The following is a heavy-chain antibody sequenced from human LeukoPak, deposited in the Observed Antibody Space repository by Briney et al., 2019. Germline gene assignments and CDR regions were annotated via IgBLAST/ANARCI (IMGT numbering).Heavy chain of an antibody. D-gene: IGHD4-11*01. V-gene: IGHV5-51*01. J-gene: IGHJ4*02. CDR1: GYSFTSYW. CDR2: IYPSDSDT. Sequence: GESLKISCKGSGYSFTSYWIGWVRQMPGKGLEWMGIIYPSDSDTRYSPSFQGQVTISADKSISTAYLQWRSLKASNTAMYYCARQDSNYHADYWGQGTLVTVSS. CDR3: ARQDSNYHADY.